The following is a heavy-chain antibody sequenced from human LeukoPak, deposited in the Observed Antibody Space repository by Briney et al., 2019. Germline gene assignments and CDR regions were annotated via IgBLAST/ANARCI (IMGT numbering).Heavy chain of an antibody. CDR3: ARDSSGYNWFDP. Sequence: ASVKVSCKGSGYTLSNHAFSWVRQAPGQGLEWMGWISADNGNTNHAQKFQGRVTITRDTSASTAYMELSSLRSEDTAVYYCARDSSGYNWFDPWGQGTLVTVSS. V-gene: IGHV1-18*04. D-gene: IGHD3-22*01. CDR2: ISADNGNT. J-gene: IGHJ5*02. CDR1: GYTLSNHA.